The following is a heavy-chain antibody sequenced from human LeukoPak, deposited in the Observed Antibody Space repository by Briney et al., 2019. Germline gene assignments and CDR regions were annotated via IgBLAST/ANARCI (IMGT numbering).Heavy chain of an antibody. V-gene: IGHV3-23*01. J-gene: IGHJ3*02. Sequence: GGSLRLSCAASGFTFSSYDMSWVRQAPGKGLEWVSYISGAGGTTYYADSVKGRFTISRDNSKNTMYLQMNSLRAEDTAVYYCAKDLVATTYRGAFDIWGQGTMVTVSS. D-gene: IGHD5-12*01. CDR3: AKDLVATTYRGAFDI. CDR1: GFTFSSYD. CDR2: ISGAGGTT.